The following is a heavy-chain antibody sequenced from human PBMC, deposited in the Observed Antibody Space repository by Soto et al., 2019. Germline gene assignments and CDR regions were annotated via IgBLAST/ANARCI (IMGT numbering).Heavy chain of an antibody. J-gene: IGHJ3*02. CDR3: VLYRYDDQDAFDI. V-gene: IGHV4-39*01. CDR2: IYYSGNT. CDR1: RDSISSSNYY. D-gene: IGHD5-18*01. Sequence: QLQLQESGPGLVKPSETLSLTCTVSRDSISSSNYYWGWIRQPPGKGLEWIGNIYYSGNTYYNASLKSRVTISVDTSKSQFSLKLSSVTAADTAVYYCVLYRYDDQDAFDIWGQGTMVTVSS.